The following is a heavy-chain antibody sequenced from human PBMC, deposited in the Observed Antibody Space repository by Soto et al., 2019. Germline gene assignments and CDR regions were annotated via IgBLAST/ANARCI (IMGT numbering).Heavy chain of an antibody. J-gene: IGHJ6*02. CDR3: ARVPEARDYYYYGMDV. CDR1: GFTVSSNY. V-gene: IGHV3-66*01. CDR2: IYSGGST. Sequence: PGGSLRLSCAASGFTVSSNYMSWVRQAPGKGLEWVSVIYSGGSTYYADSVKGRFTISRDNSKNTLYLQMNSLRAEDTAVYYCARVPEARDYYYYGMDVWGQGTTVTVSS.